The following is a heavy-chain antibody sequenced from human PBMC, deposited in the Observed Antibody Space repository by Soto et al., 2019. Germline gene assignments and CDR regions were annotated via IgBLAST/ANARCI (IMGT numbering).Heavy chain of an antibody. CDR2: IGGTDGKT. CDR3: AKGMFSSSPAAAGSFDY. Sequence: EVQLLESGGDLVQPGGSLRLSCAASGFTFSSYAMSWVRQAPGKGLEWVAAIGGTDGKTYYADSVKGRFTLSRDNSENTLYLQMSRLRAEDTAVYFCAKGMFSSSPAAAGSFDYWGQGALVTVSS. D-gene: IGHD3-10*01. CDR1: GFTFSSYA. V-gene: IGHV3-23*01. J-gene: IGHJ4*02.